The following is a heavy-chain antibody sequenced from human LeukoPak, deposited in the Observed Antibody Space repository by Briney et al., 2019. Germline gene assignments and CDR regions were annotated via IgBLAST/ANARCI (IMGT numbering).Heavy chain of an antibody. Sequence: SETLSLTCAVYGGSFSGYCWSWIRQPPGKGLEWIGKINHSGSTNYNPSLKSRVTISVDTSKNQFSLKLSSVTAADTAVYYCARRYTPGRVRQWLTNWFDPWGQGTLVTVSS. CDR2: INHSGST. J-gene: IGHJ5*02. D-gene: IGHD6-19*01. CDR3: ARRYTPGRVRQWLTNWFDP. CDR1: GGSFSGYC. V-gene: IGHV4-34*01.